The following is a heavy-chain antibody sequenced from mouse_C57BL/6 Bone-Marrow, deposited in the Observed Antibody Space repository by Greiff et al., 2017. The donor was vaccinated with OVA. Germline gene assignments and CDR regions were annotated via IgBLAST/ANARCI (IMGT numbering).Heavy chain of an antibody. V-gene: IGHV1-18*01. J-gene: IGHJ3*01. CDR3: AREGVYYDYDSWFAY. Sequence: EVQLQQSGPELVKPGASVKIPCKASGYTFTDYNMDWVKQSHGNSLEWIGDINPNNGGTIYNQKFKGKATLTVDKSSSTAYMELRSLTSEDTAVYYCAREGVYYDYDSWFAYWGQGTLVTVSA. D-gene: IGHD2-4*01. CDR1: GYTFTDYN. CDR2: INPNNGGT.